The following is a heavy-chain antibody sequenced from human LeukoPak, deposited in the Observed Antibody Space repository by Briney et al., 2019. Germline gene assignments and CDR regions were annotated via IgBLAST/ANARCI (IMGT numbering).Heavy chain of an antibody. CDR2: IIPIFGTA. J-gene: IGHJ3*02. V-gene: IGHV1-69*05. CDR3: AKVWLTAFDI. Sequence: GSSVKVSCKASGGTFSSYAISWVRQAPGQGLEWMGGIIPIFGTANYAQKLQGRVTMTTDTSTSTAYMELRSLRSDDTAVYYCAKVWLTAFDIWGQGTMVTVSS. CDR1: GGTFSSYA. D-gene: IGHD5-18*01.